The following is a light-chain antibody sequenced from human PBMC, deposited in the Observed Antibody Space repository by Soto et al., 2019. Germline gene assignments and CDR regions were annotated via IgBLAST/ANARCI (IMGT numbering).Light chain of an antibody. CDR2: NNN. V-gene: IGLV1-44*01. CDR1: SSNIRSHA. CDR3: ATWDDSLIGWV. J-gene: IGLJ3*02. Sequence: QSVLTQPPSASGTPGQRVTISCSGSSSNIRSHAVNWYQQVPGTAPKLLIYNNNQRPSGVPDRFSGSKSGTSASLAISGLQSEDKADYYCATWDDSLIGWVFGGGTKVTVL.